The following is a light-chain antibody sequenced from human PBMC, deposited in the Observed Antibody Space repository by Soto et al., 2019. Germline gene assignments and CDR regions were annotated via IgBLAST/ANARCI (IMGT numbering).Light chain of an antibody. V-gene: IGKV3-20*01. CDR1: QSVASSY. CDR3: QHYGTSPFT. Sequence: EIVLTQSPGTLPLSPGERVTLSCRASQSVASSYFAWYQQKPGQAPRLLIYGASTRATGIPDRFSGSGSGTDFTLTIARLEPEDFAVYYCQHYGTSPFTFGPGTKVDIK. J-gene: IGKJ3*01. CDR2: GAS.